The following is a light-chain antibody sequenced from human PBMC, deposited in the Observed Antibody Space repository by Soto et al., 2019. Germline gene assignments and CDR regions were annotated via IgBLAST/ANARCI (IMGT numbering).Light chain of an antibody. V-gene: IGKV1-5*01. CDR2: DAS. J-gene: IGKJ5*01. Sequence: MTQSTATLSVSPGERTTLSCRASQSVGSGLSWYQQKPGKAPQALIYDASSLKSGVPSRFSGNGSGTEFTLTISSLQPDDFATYYCQQYNTYSTFGQGTLLEI. CDR1: QSVGSG. CDR3: QQYNTYST.